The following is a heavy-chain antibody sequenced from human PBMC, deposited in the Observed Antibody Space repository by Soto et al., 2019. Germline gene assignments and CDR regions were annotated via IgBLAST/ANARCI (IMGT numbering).Heavy chain of an antibody. V-gene: IGHV3-33*01. CDR2: IWYDGSNK. Sequence: QVQLVESGGGVVQPGRSLRLSCAASGFTFSSYGMHWVRQAPGKGLEWVAVIWYDGSNKYYADSVKGRFTISRDNSKNTLYLQMDSLRGGDTAVYYCASQVVVGYNWNSPHYWGQGTLVTVSS. CDR3: ASQVVVGYNWNSPHY. J-gene: IGHJ4*02. CDR1: GFTFSSYG. D-gene: IGHD1-7*01.